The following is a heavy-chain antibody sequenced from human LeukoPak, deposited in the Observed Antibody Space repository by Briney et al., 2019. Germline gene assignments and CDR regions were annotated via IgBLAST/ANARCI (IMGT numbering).Heavy chain of an antibody. V-gene: IGHV3-48*03. CDR1: GFTFSSYE. Sequence: PGGSLRLSCAASGFTFSSYEMNWVRQAPGKGLEWVSYISSSGSTIYYADSVKGRFTISRDNAKNSLYLQMNSLRAEYTAVYFCSRDGYSGSYPPPLDYWGQGTLVTVSS. D-gene: IGHD1-26*01. J-gene: IGHJ4*02. CDR3: SRDGYSGSYPPPLDY. CDR2: ISSSGSTI.